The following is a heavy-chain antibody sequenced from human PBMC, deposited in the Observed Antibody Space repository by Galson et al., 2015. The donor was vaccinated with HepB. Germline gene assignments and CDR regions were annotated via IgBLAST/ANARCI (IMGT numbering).Heavy chain of an antibody. D-gene: IGHD6-25*01. J-gene: IGHJ6*02. V-gene: IGHV3-30*18. CDR2: ISYDGSNK. Sequence: SLRLSCAASGFTFSSYGMHWVRQAPGKGLEWVAVISYDGSNKYYADSVKGRFTISRDDSKNTLYLQMNSLRAEDTAVYYCAKAAAEVYYYYGMDVWGQGTTVTVSS. CDR3: AKAAAEVYYYYGMDV. CDR1: GFTFSSYG.